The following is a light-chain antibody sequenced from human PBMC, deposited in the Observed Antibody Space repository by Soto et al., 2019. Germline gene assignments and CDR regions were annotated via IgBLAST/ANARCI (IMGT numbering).Light chain of an antibody. CDR1: SSNIGNNY. CDR2: DND. CDR3: ESWHRSLSVGV. Sequence: QSVLTQPPSVSAAPGQKVTISCSGSSSNIGNNYVFWYQQLPGTAPKLLIYDNDKRPSGIPDRFSGSKSGTSATLGITGLQTGDEADYYCESWHRSLSVGVFGGGTQLTVL. V-gene: IGLV1-51*01. J-gene: IGLJ2*01.